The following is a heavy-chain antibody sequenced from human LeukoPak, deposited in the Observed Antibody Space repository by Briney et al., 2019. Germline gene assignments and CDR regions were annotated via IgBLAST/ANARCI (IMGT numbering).Heavy chain of an antibody. Sequence: ASVMVSCKASGYILTTYGISWVRQAPGQGLEWMGWISAYNGDTDFAQHLQGRVSMTIDASTNTAYMELRSLRSDDTAVYYCARPSGARRHLWLDYWGQGTVVTVSS. CDR3: ARPSGARRHLWLDY. CDR1: GYILTTYG. CDR2: ISAYNGDT. V-gene: IGHV1-18*01. D-gene: IGHD5-18*01. J-gene: IGHJ4*02.